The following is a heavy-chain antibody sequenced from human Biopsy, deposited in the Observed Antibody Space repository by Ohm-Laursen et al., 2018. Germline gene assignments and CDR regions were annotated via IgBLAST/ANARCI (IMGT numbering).Heavy chain of an antibody. Sequence: SLRLSCAASGFPFSDYWMTWVRQAPGKGLEWVANIKQDGSEEYYVDSVKGRFTISRDNANNSLYLQVNSLRAEDTAVYFCARESSTSGRVRVDSWGQGTLVTVSS. CDR1: GFPFSDYW. J-gene: IGHJ5*01. CDR2: IKQDGSEE. CDR3: ARESSTSGRVRVDS. V-gene: IGHV3-7*01. D-gene: IGHD2-2*01.